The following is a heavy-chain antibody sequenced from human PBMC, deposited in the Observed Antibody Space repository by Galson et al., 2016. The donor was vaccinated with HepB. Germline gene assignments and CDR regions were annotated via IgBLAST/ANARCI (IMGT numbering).Heavy chain of an antibody. Sequence: SVKVSCKGSGYTFTSYSISWVRQAPGQGLEWMGWISTYNGNTNYAQKLQGRVTMTTDTSTSTAYMELRSLRSDDTAVYYCATLFGVVSRMKYWGQGTLVTVSS. V-gene: IGHV1-18*01. D-gene: IGHD3-3*01. J-gene: IGHJ4*02. CDR2: ISTYNGNT. CDR1: GYTFTSYS. CDR3: ATLFGVVSRMKY.